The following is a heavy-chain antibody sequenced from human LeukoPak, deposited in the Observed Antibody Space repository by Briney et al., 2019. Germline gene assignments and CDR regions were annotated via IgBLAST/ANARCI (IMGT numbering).Heavy chain of an antibody. V-gene: IGHV3-30*02. CDR3: AKAKLNYYDSSGWFDY. D-gene: IGHD3-22*01. CDR2: LRYDGSNK. J-gene: IGHJ4*02. CDR1: GFTFSSYG. Sequence: GGSLRLSCAASGFTFSSYGMHWVRPAPGKGLEWVAFLRYDGSNKYYADSVKGRFTISRDNSKNTLYLRMNSLRAEDTAVYYCAKAKLNYYDSSGWFDYWGQGTLVTVSS.